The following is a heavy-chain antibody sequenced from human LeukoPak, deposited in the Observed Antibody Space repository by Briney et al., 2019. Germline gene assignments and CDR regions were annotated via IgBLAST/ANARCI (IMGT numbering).Heavy chain of an antibody. Sequence: SETLSLTCTVSGDSISSTNYYWGWIRQPPGQGLEWIGNIFNSGSTYYKPSLKSRVTISVDTSKNQFSLKLSSVTAADTAVYYCARGLVDNDAFDIWGQGTMVTVSS. CDR2: IFNSGST. V-gene: IGHV4-39*07. CDR1: GDSISSTNYY. J-gene: IGHJ3*02. CDR3: ARGLVDNDAFDI. D-gene: IGHD2-15*01.